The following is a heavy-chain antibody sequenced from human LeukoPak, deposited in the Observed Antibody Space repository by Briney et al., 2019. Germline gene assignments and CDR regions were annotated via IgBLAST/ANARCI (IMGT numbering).Heavy chain of an antibody. CDR2: ILAGGSNT. J-gene: IGHJ5*02. V-gene: IGHV3-23*01. CDR1: GFIFGGFA. D-gene: IGHD4-17*01. Sequence: GGSLRLSCAASGFIFGGFAMAWVRQTPGKGLEWVSGILAGGSNTYYADSVKGRFTISRDNSKNTLYLQMNNLRTDDTAVYFCAKDLIYGDGRWELDPWGQGTLVSVSS. CDR3: AKDLIYGDGRWELDP.